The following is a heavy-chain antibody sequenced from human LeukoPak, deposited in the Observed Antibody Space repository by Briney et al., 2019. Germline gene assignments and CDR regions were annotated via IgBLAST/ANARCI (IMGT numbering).Heavy chain of an antibody. Sequence: ASVKVSCKASGYTFTSYYMHWVRQAPGQGLEWMGIINPSGGSTSYAQKFQGRVTMTRDTSTSTVYMELSSLRSEDTAVYYCARDLNDYGDYVRNFQHWGQGTLVTVSS. CDR1: GYTFTSYY. J-gene: IGHJ1*01. V-gene: IGHV1-46*01. D-gene: IGHD4-17*01. CDR2: INPSGGST. CDR3: ARDLNDYGDYVRNFQH.